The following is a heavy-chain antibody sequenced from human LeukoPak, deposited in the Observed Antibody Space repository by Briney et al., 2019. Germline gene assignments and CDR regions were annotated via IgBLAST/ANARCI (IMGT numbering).Heavy chain of an antibody. Sequence: GGSLRLSCAASGFTFSRYWMSWVRQAPGTGLEWVANIKQDGSEKYYVDSVKSRFTISRDNAKNSLYLQMNSLRAEDTAVYYYASLLVYNSGGEAFDHWGQGTLVTVSS. CDR3: ASLLVYNSGGEAFDH. J-gene: IGHJ4*02. V-gene: IGHV3-7*01. CDR2: IKQDGSEK. CDR1: GFTFSRYW. D-gene: IGHD1-20*01.